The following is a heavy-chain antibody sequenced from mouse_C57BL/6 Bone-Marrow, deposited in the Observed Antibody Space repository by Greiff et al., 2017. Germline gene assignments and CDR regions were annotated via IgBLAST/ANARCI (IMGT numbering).Heavy chain of an antibody. D-gene: IGHD2-5*01. J-gene: IGHJ4*01. V-gene: IGHV5-9*01. Sequence: EVMLVESGGGLVKPGGSLKLSCAASGFTFSSYTMSWVRQTPEKRLEWVATISGGGGNTSSPYSVKGRFTISRDNAKNTLYLQMSSLRAEDTALYYCASIYSNYAMDYWGQGTSVTVSS. CDR3: ASIYSNYAMDY. CDR1: GFTFSSYT. CDR2: ISGGGGNT.